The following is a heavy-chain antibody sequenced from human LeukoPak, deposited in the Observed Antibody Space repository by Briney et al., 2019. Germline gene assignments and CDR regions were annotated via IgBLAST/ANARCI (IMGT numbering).Heavy chain of an antibody. Sequence: PGGSLRLSCAASGFTFSSYSMNWVRQAPGKGLEWVSSISSSSSYIYYADSVKGRFTISRDNAKNSLYLQMNSLRAEDTAVYYCARFSSSWDTGRDYWGQGTLVTVSS. CDR2: ISSSSSYI. D-gene: IGHD6-13*01. V-gene: IGHV3-21*01. CDR3: ARFSSSWDTGRDY. J-gene: IGHJ4*02. CDR1: GFTFSSYS.